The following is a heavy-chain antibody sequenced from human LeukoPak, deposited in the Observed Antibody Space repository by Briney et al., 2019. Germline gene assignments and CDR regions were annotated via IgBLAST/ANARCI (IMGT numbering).Heavy chain of an antibody. J-gene: IGHJ4*02. V-gene: IGHV1-2*02. CDR2: INPNGGGT. CDR3: ARGTRTGGDGTAGTFDY. Sequence: APVKVSCKTSGFSLTGYYMHWVRQAPGQGLEWMGWINPNGGGTDYAQRFQGRVTMTRDTSIRTAYMELSRLRSEDTAVYYCARGTRTGGDGTAGTFDYWGQGTLVTVSS. D-gene: IGHD5-24*01. CDR1: GFSLTGYY.